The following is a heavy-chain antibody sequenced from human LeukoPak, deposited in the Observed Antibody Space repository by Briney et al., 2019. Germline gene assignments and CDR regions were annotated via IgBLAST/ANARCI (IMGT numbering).Heavy chain of an antibody. J-gene: IGHJ4*02. CDR1: GYPISSGYY. CDR3: ARGNTAMVPWD. CDR2: IYHSGST. D-gene: IGHD5-18*01. V-gene: IGHV4-38-2*02. Sequence: PSETLSLTCTVSGYPISSGYYWGWIRQPPGKGLEWIGSIYHSGSTYYNPSLKSRVTISVDTSKNQFSLKLSSVTAADTAVYYCARGNTAMVPWDWGQGTLVTVSS.